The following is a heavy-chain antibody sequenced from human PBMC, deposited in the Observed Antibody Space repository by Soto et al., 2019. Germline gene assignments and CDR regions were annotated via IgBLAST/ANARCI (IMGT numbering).Heavy chain of an antibody. J-gene: IGHJ4*02. Sequence: QAQLQESGPGLVKPSETLSLTCTVSSGSITSKYWNWFRQSPEKGLEWIGYIDHSGTTNYTPPLISRATISADPAKNQFSLNLGSVTGADTAMYYGATGGGWCPDKWGQGTLVTVSS. D-gene: IGHD2-21*01. CDR1: SGSITSKY. V-gene: IGHV4-59*01. CDR3: ATGGGWCPDK. CDR2: IDHSGTT.